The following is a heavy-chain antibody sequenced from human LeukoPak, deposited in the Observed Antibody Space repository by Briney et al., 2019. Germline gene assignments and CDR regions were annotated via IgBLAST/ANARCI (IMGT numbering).Heavy chain of an antibody. D-gene: IGHD3-22*01. V-gene: IGHV4-59*01. CDR3: ARLKYYYDNSGYYKPFDY. J-gene: IGHJ4*02. Sequence: SETLSLTCTVSGGSISSYYWNWIRQSPGKGLEWIGYIYYSGSTNYNPSLESRVTISVDTSKNQFSLKPNSVIAADTAVYYCARLKYYYDNSGYYKPFDYRGQGTLVTVSS. CDR1: GGSISSYY. CDR2: IYYSGST.